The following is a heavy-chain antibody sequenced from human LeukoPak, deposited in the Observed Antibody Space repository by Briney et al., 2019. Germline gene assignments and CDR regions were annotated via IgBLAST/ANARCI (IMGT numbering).Heavy chain of an antibody. CDR3: AGDLTSGSGSLGY. V-gene: IGHV3-74*01. CDR1: GLTFSSYW. D-gene: IGHD3-10*01. CDR2: INTNGSPT. Sequence: GGSLRLSCAASGLTFSSYWMHWVRQAPGKGLVWVARINTNGSPTQYADSVKGRFTISRDNAKTTLYLQMNSLRDEDTAVYYCAGDLTSGSGSLGYWGQGTLVTVSS. J-gene: IGHJ4*02.